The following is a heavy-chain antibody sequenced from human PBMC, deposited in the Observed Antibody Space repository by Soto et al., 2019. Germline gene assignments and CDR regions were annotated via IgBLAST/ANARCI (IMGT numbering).Heavy chain of an antibody. Sequence: SETLSLTCAIYGESFSGYFWSWIRPPPGKGLEWIGEINHSGSTNYNPSLKSRVTISVDTSKNQFSLKLSSVTAADTAVYYCARRNLGIAAAALYYYYMDVWGKGTTVS. CDR1: GESFSGYF. CDR2: INHSGST. J-gene: IGHJ6*03. D-gene: IGHD6-13*01. CDR3: ARRNLGIAAAALYYYYMDV. V-gene: IGHV4-34*01.